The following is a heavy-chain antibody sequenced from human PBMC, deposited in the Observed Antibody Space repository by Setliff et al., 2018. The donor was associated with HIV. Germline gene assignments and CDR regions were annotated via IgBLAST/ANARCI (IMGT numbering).Heavy chain of an antibody. CDR2: INHSGST. CDR3: ARRSIAVREAQFDP. D-gene: IGHD6-6*01. CDR1: GGSYSSTFHY. V-gene: IGHV4-61*01. J-gene: IGHJ5*02. Sequence: SETLSLTCTASGGSYSSTFHYWIWIRQPPGKGLEWIGEINHSGSTAYNPSLRSRVIISVDTPRNQFSLRVTSVTAADTALYYCARRSIAVREAQFDPWGQGTQVTVSS.